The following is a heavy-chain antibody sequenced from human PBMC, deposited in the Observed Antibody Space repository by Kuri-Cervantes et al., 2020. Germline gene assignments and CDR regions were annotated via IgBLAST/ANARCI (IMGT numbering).Heavy chain of an antibody. CDR2: IIPILGIA. V-gene: IGHV1-69*04. J-gene: IGHJ6*02. CDR3: ARDLQQLIHYYYGMDV. D-gene: IGHD6-13*01. CDR1: GGTFSSYT. Sequence: SVKVSCKASGGTFSSYTISWVRQAPGQGLECMGRIIPILGIANYAQKFQGRVTITADKSTSTAYMELSSLRSEDTAVYYCARDLQQLIHYYYGMDVWGQGTTVTVSS.